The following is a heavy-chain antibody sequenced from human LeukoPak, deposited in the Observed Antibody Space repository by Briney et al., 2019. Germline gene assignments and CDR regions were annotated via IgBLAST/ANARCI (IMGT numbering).Heavy chain of an antibody. V-gene: IGHV4-34*01. CDR1: GGSFSGYY. D-gene: IGHD3-10*01. J-gene: IGHJ5*02. Sequence: PSETLSLTCAVYGGSFSGYYWSWIRQPPGKGLEWIGEINHSGSTNYNPSLKSRVTISVDTSKNQFSLKLSSVTAADTAVYYCARESNYHGSGTGWFDPWGQGTLVTVSS. CDR2: INHSGST. CDR3: ARESNYHGSGTGWFDP.